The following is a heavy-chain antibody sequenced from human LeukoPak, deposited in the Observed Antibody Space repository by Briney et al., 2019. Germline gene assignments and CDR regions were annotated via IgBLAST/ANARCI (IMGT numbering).Heavy chain of an antibody. J-gene: IGHJ4*02. V-gene: IGHV4-34*01. CDR2: INHSGST. D-gene: IGHD3-3*01. CDR3: ARYYDFWSGYYAHYFDY. CDR1: GGSFSGYY. Sequence: SETLSLTCAVYGGSFSGYYCSWIRQPPGKGLEGIGEINHSGSTNYNPSPKSRVTLSVDTSKNQCSLKLRSVTAADTAVYYCARYYDFWSGYYAHYFDYWGQGTLVTVSS.